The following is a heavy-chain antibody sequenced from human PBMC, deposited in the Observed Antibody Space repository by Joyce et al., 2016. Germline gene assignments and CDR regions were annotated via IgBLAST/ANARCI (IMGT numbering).Heavy chain of an antibody. V-gene: IGHV4-30-2*01. Sequence: QLQLQESGSRLVKPSQTLSLSCAVSGGSISSGAYSWSWIRQPPGMGLEWFGDIFQNGSTYYNPSLKGRVNITIDRSKNSFSLKLNSLTAADTAVYYCARAPDCWGQGTLVAVSS. CDR1: GGSISSGAYS. J-gene: IGHJ4*02. CDR2: IFQNGST. CDR3: ARAPDC.